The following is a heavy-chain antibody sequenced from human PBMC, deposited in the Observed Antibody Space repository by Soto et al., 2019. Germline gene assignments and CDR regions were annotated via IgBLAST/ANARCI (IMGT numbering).Heavy chain of an antibody. CDR1: GYSFTTYG. J-gene: IGHJ4*02. CDR2: TSSNNGKT. D-gene: IGHD1-1*01. V-gene: IGHV1-18*01. CDR3: ARTTAAQSEDDFDY. Sequence: QVQLMQSRTEVKRPGASVTVSCKTSGYSFTTYGISWVRQAPGQGLEWMGWTSSNNGKTKYAQKLQGRVTMTTDKSTKTVHMELSSLRSGDTSGYYCARTTAAQSEDDFDYWGQGTLVTGST.